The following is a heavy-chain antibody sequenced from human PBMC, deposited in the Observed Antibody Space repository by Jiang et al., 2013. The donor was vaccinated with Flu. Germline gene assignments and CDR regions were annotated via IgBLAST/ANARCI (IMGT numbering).Heavy chain of an antibody. V-gene: IGHV3-53*01. CDR2: IYSGDNT. CDR3: TRVDGSTGHYYHYGMDV. D-gene: IGHD3-10*01. Sequence: RLSCVASGFTVSSNYMTWVRQAPGKGLEWVSLIYSGDNTEYAESVKGRFTISRDNSKNTLYLQMNSLRAEDAAVYYCTRVDGSTGHYYHYGMDVWGQGTTVTVSS. CDR1: GFTVSSNY. J-gene: IGHJ6*02.